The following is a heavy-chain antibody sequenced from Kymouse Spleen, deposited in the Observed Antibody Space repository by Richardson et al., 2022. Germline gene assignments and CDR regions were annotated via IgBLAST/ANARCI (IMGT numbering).Heavy chain of an antibody. J-gene: IGHJ4*02. CDR1: GFTFSSYG. Sequence: QVQLVESGGGVVQPGRSLRLSCAASGFTFSSYGMHWVRQAPGKGLEWVAVIWYDGSNKYYADSVKGRFTISRDNSKNTLYLQMNSLRAEDTAVYYCARGGEYSSSAVDYWGQGTLVTVSS. V-gene: IGHV3-33*01. CDR2: IWYDGSNK. D-gene: IGHD6-6*01. CDR3: ARGGEYSSSAVDY.